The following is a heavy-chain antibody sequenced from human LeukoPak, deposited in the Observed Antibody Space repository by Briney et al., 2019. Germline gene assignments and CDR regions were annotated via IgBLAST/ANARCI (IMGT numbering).Heavy chain of an antibody. J-gene: IGHJ6*04. D-gene: IGHD3-10*01. V-gene: IGHV4-4*07. CDR1: GGSISSYY. CDR2: IYASGST. CDR3: ARHSAMDV. Sequence: SETLSLTCTVSGGSISSYYWSWIRQPAGKGLEWIGRIYASGSTNYNPSLKSRVSMSADTSKNQFSLNLTSVTAADTAVYYCARHSAMDVWGKGTTVTVSS.